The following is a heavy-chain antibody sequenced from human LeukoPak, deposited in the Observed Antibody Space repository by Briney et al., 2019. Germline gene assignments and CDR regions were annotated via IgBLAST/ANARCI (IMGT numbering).Heavy chain of an antibody. CDR3: ASDSSGYYYPYY. CDR1: GGSFSGYY. V-gene: IGHV4-59*08. Sequence: SETLSLTCAVYGGSFSGYYWSWIRQPPGKGLEWIGYIHHSGSTNYNPFLKSRVTISVDTSKNQFSLKLSSVTAADTAVYYCASDSSGYYYPYYWGQGTLVTVSS. D-gene: IGHD3-22*01. J-gene: IGHJ4*02. CDR2: IHHSGST.